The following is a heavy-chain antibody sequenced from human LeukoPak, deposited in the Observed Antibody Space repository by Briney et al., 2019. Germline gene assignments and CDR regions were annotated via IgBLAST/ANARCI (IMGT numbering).Heavy chain of an antibody. CDR2: VDPEDGET. J-gene: IGHJ4*02. Sequence: GASVKVSCKASGYTFTDYYMHWVPQAPGKGLEWMGRVDPEDGETIYAEKFQGRVTITADTSTDTAYMELSSLRSDDTAVYYCARDRKIEEAAAGFWGQGTLVTVSS. CDR3: ARDRKIEEAAAGF. CDR1: GYTFTDYY. D-gene: IGHD6-13*01. V-gene: IGHV1-69-2*01.